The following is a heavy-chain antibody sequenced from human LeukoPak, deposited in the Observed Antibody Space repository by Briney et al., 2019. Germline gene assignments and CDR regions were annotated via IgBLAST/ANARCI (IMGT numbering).Heavy chain of an antibody. CDR1: GFTFSSYS. D-gene: IGHD3-22*01. CDR3: AKVNDSSGYPDY. J-gene: IGHJ4*02. Sequence: PGGSLRLSCAASGFTFSSYSMNWVRQAPGKGLEWVSAISGSGGSTYYADSVKGRFTISRDNSKNTLYLQMNSLRAEDTAVYYCAKVNDSSGYPDYWGQGTLVTVSS. V-gene: IGHV3-23*01. CDR2: ISGSGGST.